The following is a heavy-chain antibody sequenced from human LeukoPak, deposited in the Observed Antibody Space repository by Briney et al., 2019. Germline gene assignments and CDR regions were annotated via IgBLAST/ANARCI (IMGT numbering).Heavy chain of an antibody. CDR1: GYTFTDYY. Sequence: EASVKVSCTASGYTFTDYYMHWVRQAPGQGLEWMGWINPNSGGTNYGQKFQGRVTMTRDTSTNTAYMELSGLRSDDTAVYYCARAGGRSWFDPWGQGTLVTVSS. V-gene: IGHV1-2*02. J-gene: IGHJ5*02. CDR2: INPNSGGT. CDR3: ARAGGRSWFDP.